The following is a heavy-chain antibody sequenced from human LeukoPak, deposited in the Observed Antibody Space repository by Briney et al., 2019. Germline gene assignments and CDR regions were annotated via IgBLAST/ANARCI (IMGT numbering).Heavy chain of an antibody. V-gene: IGHV3-23*01. CDR1: GFTFSNYP. D-gene: IGHD6-13*01. CDR2: ISGSAGST. Sequence: GGGLSLSCAASGFTFSNYPMSWVRRAPGKGLEWVSAISGSAGSTYYADSVNGRFTIPRDNSRNTLYLQMNSLRAEDTALYYCAKGPASTWYKYYFDYWGQGTLVTVSS. CDR3: AKGPASTWYKYYFDY. J-gene: IGHJ4*02.